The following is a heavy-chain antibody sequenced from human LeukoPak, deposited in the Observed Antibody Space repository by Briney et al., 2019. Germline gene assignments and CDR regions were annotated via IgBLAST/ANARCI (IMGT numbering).Heavy chain of an antibody. CDR1: GYTFTGYY. D-gene: IGHD4-17*01. V-gene: IGHV1-8*02. CDR3: ASRPVTNNWFDP. Sequence: ASVKVSCKASGYTFTGYYMHWVRQATGQGLEWMGWMNPNSGNTGYAQKFQGRVTMTRNTSISTAYMELSSLRSEDTAVYYCASRPVTNNWFDPWGQGTLVTVSS. CDR2: MNPNSGNT. J-gene: IGHJ5*02.